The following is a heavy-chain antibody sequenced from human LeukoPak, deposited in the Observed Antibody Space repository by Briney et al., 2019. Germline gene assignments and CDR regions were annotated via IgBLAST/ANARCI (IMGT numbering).Heavy chain of an antibody. CDR1: GFNFNKYA. J-gene: IGHJ4*02. V-gene: IGHV3-30*04. D-gene: IGHD3-10*01. CDR3: ARAFYSGSDPLDY. Sequence: PGGSLTLLCTAWGFNFNKYAIQGVRRATGRALVGLAVITDDGRTKYYADSVKGRFLVHRDYSKNTLFLQMNSLRGDDTAMYYCARAFYSGSDPLDYWGQGTLVTVSS. CDR2: ITDDGRTK.